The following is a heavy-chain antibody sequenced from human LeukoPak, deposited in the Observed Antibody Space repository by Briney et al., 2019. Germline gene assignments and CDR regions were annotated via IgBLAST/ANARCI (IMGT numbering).Heavy chain of an antibody. CDR3: ARLDYYYYYMDV. V-gene: IGHV4-59*01. Sequence: SETLSLTCTVSGVSISSYYWSWIRQPPGKGLEWIGYIYYSGSTNYNPSLKSRVTISVDTSKNQFSLKLSSVTAADTAVYYCARLDYYYYYMDVWGKGTTVTVSS. J-gene: IGHJ6*03. CDR1: GVSISSYY. CDR2: IYYSGST.